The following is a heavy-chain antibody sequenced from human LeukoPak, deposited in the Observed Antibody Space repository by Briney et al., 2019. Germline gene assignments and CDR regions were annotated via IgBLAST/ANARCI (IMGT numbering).Heavy chain of an antibody. Sequence: ASVKVSCKASGITFNRVDINWVRQAAGQGLEWMGWINPSSGKTGYAQKFQGRVTITRNTSINTAYMDLSSLTSEDTAVYYCARDYDYATDGYVTSGPAGAFEIWGQGTMVAVSS. J-gene: IGHJ3*02. CDR3: ARDYDYATDGYVTSGPAGAFEI. V-gene: IGHV1-8*03. CDR2: INPSSGKT. CDR1: GITFNRVD. D-gene: IGHD3-22*01.